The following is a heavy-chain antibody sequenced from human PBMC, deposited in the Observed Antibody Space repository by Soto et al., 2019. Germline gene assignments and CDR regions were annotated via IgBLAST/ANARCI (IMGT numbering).Heavy chain of an antibody. D-gene: IGHD6-25*01. CDR3: AKDKGGTPYYIDS. J-gene: IGHJ4*02. CDR2: VNWNSDKV. Sequence: VLLVESGGGLVQPGGSLRLSFAVSGFNFGNYAMHWVRQAPGKGLEWVAAVNWNSDKVAYAGSVLGRFTIFIDSAKNSLHLQMNDLTTEDTAFYYCAKDKGGTPYYIDSWGQGILVTVSS. CDR1: GFNFGNYA. V-gene: IGHV3-9*01.